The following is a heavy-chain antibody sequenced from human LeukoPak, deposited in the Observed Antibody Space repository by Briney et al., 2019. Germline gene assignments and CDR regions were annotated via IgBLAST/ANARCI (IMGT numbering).Heavy chain of an antibody. CDR1: GGSISSYY. V-gene: IGHV4-59*01. CDR2: TYYSGST. Sequence: PSETLSLTCTVSGGSISSYYWSWIRQPPGKGLEWIGYTYYSGSTNYNPSLKSRVTISVDTSKNQFSLKLSSVTAADTAVYYCASSPLSDYDILTGYYYYYGMDVWGQGTTVTVSS. D-gene: IGHD3-9*01. J-gene: IGHJ6*02. CDR3: ASSPLSDYDILTGYYYYYGMDV.